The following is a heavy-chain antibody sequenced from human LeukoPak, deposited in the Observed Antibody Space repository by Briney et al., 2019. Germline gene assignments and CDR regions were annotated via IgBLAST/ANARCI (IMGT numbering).Heavy chain of an antibody. Sequence: GRSLRPSCAASAFTFSNAWTNWVRQPAGKGLEWVGRIKSKFDGGTTDYPTPVKGRFTISRDDSKTTLYLQMNSLKTEDTGVYYCTTDLPGSSDDYWGQGTLVTVSS. V-gene: IGHV3-15*01. CDR3: TTDLPGSSDDY. J-gene: IGHJ4*02. CDR2: IKSKFDGGTT. D-gene: IGHD6-25*01. CDR1: AFTFSNAW.